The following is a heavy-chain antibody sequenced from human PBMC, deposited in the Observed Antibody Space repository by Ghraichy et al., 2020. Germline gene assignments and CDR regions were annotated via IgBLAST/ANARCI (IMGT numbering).Heavy chain of an antibody. J-gene: IGHJ5*02. CDR1: AFSVSDIS. CDR3: VRDGAPLGRWLFDA. CDR2: MHSGGTT. V-gene: IGHV3-53*01. D-gene: IGHD3-9*01. Sequence: GGSLRLSCAASAFSVSDISLNWVRQAPGKGLEWVSVMHSGGTTYYADSMKGRFVMSRDRSKNTLYLQMDSLRPDDTAVYYCVRDGAPLGRWLFDAWGQGTLVTVSS.